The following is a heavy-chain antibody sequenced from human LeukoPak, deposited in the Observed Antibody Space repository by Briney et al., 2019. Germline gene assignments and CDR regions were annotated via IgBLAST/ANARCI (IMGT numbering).Heavy chain of an antibody. V-gene: IGHV4-4*02. J-gene: IGHJ5*02. CDR2: IYHSGST. CDR3: ARDGGDDIRLRFDP. CDR1: GGSISSSNW. Sequence: PSGTLSLTCAVSGGSISSSNWWSWVRQPPGKGLEWIGEIYHSGSTNYNPSLKSRVTISVDTSKNQFSLKLSSVTAADTAVYYCARDGGDDIRLRFDPWGQGTLVTVSS. D-gene: IGHD3-9*01.